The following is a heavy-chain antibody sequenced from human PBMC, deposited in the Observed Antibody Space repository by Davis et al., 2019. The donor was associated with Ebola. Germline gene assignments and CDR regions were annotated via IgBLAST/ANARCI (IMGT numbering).Heavy chain of an antibody. CDR3: ARDEGAGYYYDSSGYYPPAGY. CDR1: GFTFSSYS. Sequence: PGGSLRLSCAASGFTFSSYSMNWVRQAPGKGLEWVSSISSSSSYIYYADSVRGRFTISRDNAKNSLYLQMNSLRAEDTAVYYCARDEGAGYYYDSSGYYPPAGYWGQGTLVTVSS. D-gene: IGHD3-22*01. CDR2: ISSSSSYI. V-gene: IGHV3-21*01. J-gene: IGHJ4*02.